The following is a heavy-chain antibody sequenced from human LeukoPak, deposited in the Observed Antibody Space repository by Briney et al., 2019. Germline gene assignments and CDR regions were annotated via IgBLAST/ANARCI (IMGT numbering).Heavy chain of an antibody. J-gene: IGHJ4*02. D-gene: IGHD5-24*01. V-gene: IGHV4-61*02. CDR1: GGSISSGSYY. CDR3: AREERWLQSLAY. Sequence: PSQTLSLTCTVSGGSISSGSYYWSWIRQPAGRGLEWIGRIYASGTTNYNPSLKGRVTMSVDTSKDQFSLKLSSVTAADTAMYYCAREERWLQSLAYWGQGTLVTVSS. CDR2: IYASGTT.